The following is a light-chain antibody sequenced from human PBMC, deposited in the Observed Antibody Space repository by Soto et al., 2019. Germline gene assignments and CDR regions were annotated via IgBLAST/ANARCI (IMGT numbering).Light chain of an antibody. Sequence: EIVMTQSPATLSVSPGERATLSCRDSQSVSSNLAWYQQKPGQAPRLLIYGASTRATGIPARFSGSGSGTEFTLTISSLQSEDFAAYHCQQYDTWPYTFGQGTKLEIK. V-gene: IGKV3-15*01. CDR1: QSVSSN. CDR3: QQYDTWPYT. J-gene: IGKJ2*01. CDR2: GAS.